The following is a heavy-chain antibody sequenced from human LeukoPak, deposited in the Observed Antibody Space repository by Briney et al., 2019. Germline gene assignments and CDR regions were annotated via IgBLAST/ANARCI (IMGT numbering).Heavy chain of an antibody. Sequence: GGSLRLSCAASGFTFSTYWMSWVRQAPGKGLEWVANINQDGSEKYYVDSVKGRFTISRDNAKNSLYLQMNSLRAEDTAVYYCAKDGDSSSCDYWGQGTLVTVSS. V-gene: IGHV3-7*01. CDR3: AKDGDSSSCDY. CDR1: GFTFSTYW. CDR2: INQDGSEK. D-gene: IGHD6-13*01. J-gene: IGHJ4*02.